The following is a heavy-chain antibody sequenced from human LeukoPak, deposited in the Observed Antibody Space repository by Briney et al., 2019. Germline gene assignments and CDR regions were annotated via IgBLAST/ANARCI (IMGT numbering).Heavy chain of an antibody. CDR1: GGTFSSYA. J-gene: IGHJ5*02. V-gene: IGHV1-69*04. CDR2: IIPILGIA. Sequence: ASVKVSCKASGGTFSSYAISWVRQAPGQGLGWMGRIIPILGIANYAQKFQGRVTITADKSTSTAYMELSSLRSEDTAVYYCARGAAGSIAVAGINWFDPWGQGTLVTVSS. CDR3: ARGAAGSIAVAGINWFDP. D-gene: IGHD6-19*01.